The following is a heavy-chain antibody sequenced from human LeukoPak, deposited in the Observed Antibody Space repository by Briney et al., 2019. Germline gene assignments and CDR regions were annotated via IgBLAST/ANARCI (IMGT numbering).Heavy chain of an antibody. Sequence: GGSLRLSCAASGFPFSGYWMHWVRQAPGKGLVWVSRIDDDGVGTTYADSVKGRFTISRDNAKNTLYLQMNSLRVEDTAVYYCARSASGYDAWGQGTLVTVSS. CDR1: GFPFSGYW. J-gene: IGHJ5*02. V-gene: IGHV3-74*01. CDR2: IDDDGVGT. D-gene: IGHD5-12*01. CDR3: ARSASGYDA.